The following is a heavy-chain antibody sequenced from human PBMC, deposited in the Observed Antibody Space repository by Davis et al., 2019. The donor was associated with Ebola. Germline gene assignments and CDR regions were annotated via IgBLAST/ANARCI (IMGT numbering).Heavy chain of an antibody. D-gene: IGHD2-8*01. CDR1: GYTFTGYY. Sequence: AASVKVSCKASGYTFTGYYMHWVRQAPGQGLEWMGRINPNSGGTNYAPNFQGRVTMTRGTSIDTAYMELIRLTSDDTALYYCAREGCSNGVCHDFDYWGQGTLVTVSS. J-gene: IGHJ4*02. CDR3: AREGCSNGVCHDFDY. CDR2: INPNSGGT. V-gene: IGHV1-2*06.